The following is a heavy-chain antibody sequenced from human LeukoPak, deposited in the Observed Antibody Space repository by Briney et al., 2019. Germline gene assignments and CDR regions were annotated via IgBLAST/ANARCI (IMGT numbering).Heavy chain of an antibody. CDR3: ARTLGGTPYGY. V-gene: IGHV3-21*01. CDR2: ISSSSSYI. Sequence: SGRSLRLSCAASGFSFSNYDMHWVRQAPGKGLEWVSSISSSSSYIYYADSVKGRFTISRDNAKNSLYLQMNSLRAEDTAVYYCARTLGGTPYGYWGQGTLVTVSS. CDR1: GFSFSNYD. J-gene: IGHJ4*02. D-gene: IGHD2-15*01.